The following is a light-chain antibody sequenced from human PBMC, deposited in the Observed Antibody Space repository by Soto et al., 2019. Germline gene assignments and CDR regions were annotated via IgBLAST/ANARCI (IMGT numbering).Light chain of an antibody. CDR3: QQYGNSPWT. V-gene: IGKV3-20*01. J-gene: IGKJ1*01. CDR1: QIVSSNY. Sequence: EIVLTQSPGTLALSPGERATLSCRASQIVSSNYLAWGQQKPGQAPRLLIYAASSRATGIPDRFSGSGSGTDFTLTISRLEPEDFAVYYCQQYGNSPWTFGQGTKVEI. CDR2: AAS.